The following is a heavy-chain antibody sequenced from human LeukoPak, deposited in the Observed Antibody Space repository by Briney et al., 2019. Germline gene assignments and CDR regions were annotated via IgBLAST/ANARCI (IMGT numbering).Heavy chain of an antibody. CDR3: ARSGYSSGWYVHYFDY. CDR1: GGSISSYY. D-gene: IGHD6-19*01. CDR2: IYYSGST. J-gene: IGHJ4*02. Sequence: SETLSLTCTVSGGSISSYYWSWIRQPPGKGLEWIGYIYYSGSTNYNPSLKSRVTISIDTSKNQFSLKLSSVTATDTAVYHCARSGYSSGWYVHYFDYWGQGTLVTVSS. V-gene: IGHV4-59*08.